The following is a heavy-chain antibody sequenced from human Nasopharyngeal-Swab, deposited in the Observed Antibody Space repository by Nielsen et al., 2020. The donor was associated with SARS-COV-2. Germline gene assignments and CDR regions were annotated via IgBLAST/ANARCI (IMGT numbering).Heavy chain of an antibody. D-gene: IGHD2-2*01. CDR2: INHSGST. CDR3: ARVVVVPAAMTGEAYYYYYGMDV. CDR1: GGSFSGYY. V-gene: IGHV4-34*01. Sequence: SETLSLTCAVYGGSFSGYYWSWIRQPPGKGLEWIGEINHSGSTNYNPSLKSRVTISVDTSKNQFSLKLSSVTAADTAVYYCARVVVVPAAMTGEAYYYYYGMDVWGQGTTVTASS. J-gene: IGHJ6*02.